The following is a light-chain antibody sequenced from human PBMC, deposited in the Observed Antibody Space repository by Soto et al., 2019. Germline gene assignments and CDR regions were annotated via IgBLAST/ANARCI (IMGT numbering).Light chain of an antibody. CDR1: TGDVTRGHW. CDR3: LLFYDGVAV. CDR2: DTS. J-gene: IGLJ7*01. V-gene: IGLV7-46*01. Sequence: QAVVTQEPSLTVSPGGTVTVTCGSTTGDVTRGHWPSWFQQRPGQVPRTLIHDTSNKHSWTPARFSGSLLGGKAALTLSGAQPEDEAVYYCLLFYDGVAVFGVCNQLTFL.